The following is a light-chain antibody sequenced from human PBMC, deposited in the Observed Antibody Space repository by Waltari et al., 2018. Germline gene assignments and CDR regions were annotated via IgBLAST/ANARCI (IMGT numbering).Light chain of an antibody. J-gene: IGKJ1*01. V-gene: IGKV3-20*01. CDR3: QQYGSSPRT. CDR2: GAS. CDR1: QWVSSCW. Sequence: RASQWVSSCWLARVQQKPCQAPRLLMYGASRRARGIPDRFRGSGSGTDFTLTISRVDPEDFALDFCQQYGSSPRTFGQGTKVEI.